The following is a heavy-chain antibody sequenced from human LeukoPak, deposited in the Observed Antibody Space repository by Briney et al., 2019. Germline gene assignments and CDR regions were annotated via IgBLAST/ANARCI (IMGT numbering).Heavy chain of an antibody. D-gene: IGHD1-14*01. CDR3: ARITYTLTQIDQ. J-gene: IGHJ4*02. CDR2: VYYSGST. Sequence: PSETLSLTCTVSGGSISSGSYYWGWIRQPPGKGLEWIGNVYYSGSTYYNPSLKSRVTISVDTSKNQFSLKLSSVTAADTAVYYCARITYTLTQIDQWGQGTLVTVSS. CDR1: GGSISSGSYY. V-gene: IGHV4-39*01.